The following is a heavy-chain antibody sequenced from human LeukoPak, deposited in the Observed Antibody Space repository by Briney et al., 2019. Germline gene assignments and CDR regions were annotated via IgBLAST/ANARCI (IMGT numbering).Heavy chain of an antibody. D-gene: IGHD3-10*02. CDR1: GFTFSSYE. J-gene: IGHJ6*04. Sequence: GGSLRLSCAASGFTFSSYEMNWVRQAPGKGLEWVSYISSSGSTIYYADSVKGRFTISRDNAKNSLYLQMNSLRAEDTAVYYCAELGVTMIGGVWGKGATVTISS. CDR3: AELGVTMIGGV. V-gene: IGHV3-48*03. CDR2: ISSSGSTI.